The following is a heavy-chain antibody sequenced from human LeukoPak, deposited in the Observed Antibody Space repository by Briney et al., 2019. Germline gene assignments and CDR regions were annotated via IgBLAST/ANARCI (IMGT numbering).Heavy chain of an antibody. Sequence: PGGSLRLSCAASGFTFSSYAMHWVRQAPGKGLEWVAVISFDGSNKFYADSVKGRFTISRDNSKNTLYLQMNSLRAEDTAVYYCAREGSGDYFDYWGQGTLVTVSS. D-gene: IGHD4-17*01. J-gene: IGHJ4*02. CDR3: AREGSGDYFDY. CDR2: ISFDGSNK. V-gene: IGHV3-30-3*01. CDR1: GFTFSSYA.